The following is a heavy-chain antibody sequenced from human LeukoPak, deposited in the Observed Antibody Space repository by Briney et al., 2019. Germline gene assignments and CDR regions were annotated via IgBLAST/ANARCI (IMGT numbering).Heavy chain of an antibody. CDR2: IIPIFGTA. D-gene: IGHD2-2*01. V-gene: IGHV1-69*05. Sequence: GASVKVSCKASGGTFSSYAIGWVRQAPGQGLEWMGGIIPIFGTANYAQKFQGRVTITTDESTSTAYMELSSLRSEDTAVYYCASAGYCSSTSCYPNDYWGQGTLVTVSS. CDR1: GGTFSSYA. J-gene: IGHJ4*02. CDR3: ASAGYCSSTSCYPNDY.